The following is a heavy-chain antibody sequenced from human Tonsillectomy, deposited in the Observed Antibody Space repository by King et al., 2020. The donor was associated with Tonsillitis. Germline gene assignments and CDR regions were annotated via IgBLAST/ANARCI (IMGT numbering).Heavy chain of an antibody. CDR1: GGSIGSSNW. CDR2: IYPIWST. CDR3: VRDTSSEDAFDI. J-gene: IGHJ3*02. D-gene: IGHD3-16*01. V-gene: IGHV4-4*02. Sequence: QLQESGPGLVKPSGTLCLTCAVSGGSIGSSNWWSWFGQPPGKGLEWIGGIYPIWSTHYNPSLKRRVTISVDKSKNQLSLKLSSVTAADTAVYYCVRDTSSEDAFDIWGQGTMVTVSS.